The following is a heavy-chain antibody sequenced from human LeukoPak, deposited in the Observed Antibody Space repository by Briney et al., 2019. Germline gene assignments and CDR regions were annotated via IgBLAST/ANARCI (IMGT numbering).Heavy chain of an antibody. J-gene: IGHJ4*02. CDR1: GGSITTRGYF. V-gene: IGHV4-39*01. D-gene: IGHD4-17*01. Sequence: PSETLSLTCIVSGGSITTRGYFWGWIRQPPGQGLEWIATISYRGITYYSPSLKSRVTISVDTSANQFSLKLTSVTAADTAVYYCASFLGGDRYYFDYWGQGTLVTVSS. CDR2: ISYRGIT. CDR3: ASFLGGDRYYFDY.